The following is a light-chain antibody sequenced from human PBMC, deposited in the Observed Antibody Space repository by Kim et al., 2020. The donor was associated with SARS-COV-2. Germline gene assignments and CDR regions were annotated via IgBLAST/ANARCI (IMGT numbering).Light chain of an antibody. V-gene: IGKV1-5*03. J-gene: IGKJ1*01. CDR1: QSISDW. Sequence: ASVGDRVPITCRASQSISDWVAWYQQKLGKAPNLLMYKTSILMSGVPSRFSGSGSGTEFTLTINSLQPDDFAIYYCQHYNNYPWTFGQGTKVDIK. CDR3: QHYNNYPWT. CDR2: KTS.